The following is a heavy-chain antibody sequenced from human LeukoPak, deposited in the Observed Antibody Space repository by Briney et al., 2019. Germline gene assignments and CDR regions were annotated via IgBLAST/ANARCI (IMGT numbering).Heavy chain of an antibody. Sequence: SETLSLTCAVYGGSFSGYFWSWIRQPPGKGLEWIGEISHSGSTNYNPSLKSRVTISVDTSKNQFSLKLSSVTAADTAVYYCARGQLWTDYWGQGTLVTVSS. J-gene: IGHJ4*02. CDR1: GGSFSGYF. CDR2: ISHSGST. D-gene: IGHD5-18*01. V-gene: IGHV4-34*01. CDR3: ARGQLWTDY.